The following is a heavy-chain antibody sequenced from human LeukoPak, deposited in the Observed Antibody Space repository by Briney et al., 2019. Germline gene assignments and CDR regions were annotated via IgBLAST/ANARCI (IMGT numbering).Heavy chain of an antibody. CDR3: ATGGGSGPYFQE. Sequence: ASVKVSCKVSGYTLTELSMHWVRQAPGKGLEWMGGFDPEDGERIYAQKFQGRVTMTEDTSTDTAYMELSSLRSEDTAVYYCATGGGSGPYFQEWGQGTLVTVSS. D-gene: IGHD3-3*01. J-gene: IGHJ1*01. CDR2: FDPEDGER. CDR1: GYTLTELS. V-gene: IGHV1-24*01.